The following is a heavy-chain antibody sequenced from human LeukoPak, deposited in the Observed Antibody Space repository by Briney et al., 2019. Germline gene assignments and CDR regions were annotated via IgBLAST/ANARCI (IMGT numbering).Heavy chain of an antibody. V-gene: IGHV3-33*01. J-gene: IGHJ6*02. CDR3: ARDFRYLDWSQQYYGMDV. Sequence: PGRSLRLSCAASGFTFSSYGMHWVRQAPGKGLEWVAVIWDDGSNKYYADSVKGRFTISRDNSKNTLYLQMNSLRAEDTAVYYCARDFRYLDWSQQYYGMDVWGQGTTVTVSS. D-gene: IGHD3-9*01. CDR1: GFTFSSYG. CDR2: IWDDGSNK.